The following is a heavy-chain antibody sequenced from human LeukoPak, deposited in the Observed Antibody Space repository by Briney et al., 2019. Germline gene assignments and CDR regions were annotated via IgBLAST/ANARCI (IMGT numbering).Heavy chain of an antibody. Sequence: GGSLRLSCAASGFTFSSYTMSWVRQAPGKGLEWVSAISGSGGSTYYADSVKGRFTISRDNSKNTLYLQMNSLRAEDTAVYYCAKPPSIAAAGTYFDYWGQGTLVTVSS. V-gene: IGHV3-23*01. CDR2: ISGSGGST. J-gene: IGHJ4*02. CDR1: GFTFSSYT. CDR3: AKPPSIAAAGTYFDY. D-gene: IGHD6-13*01.